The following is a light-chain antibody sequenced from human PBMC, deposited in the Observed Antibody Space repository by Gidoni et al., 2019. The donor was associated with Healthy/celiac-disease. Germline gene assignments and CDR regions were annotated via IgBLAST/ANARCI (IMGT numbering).Light chain of an antibody. CDR1: SSDVGGYNY. V-gene: IGLV2-11*01. Sequence: QSALTQPRSVSGSPGQSVTISCTGTSSDVGGYNYVSWYQQHPGKAPKLMLYDVSKRPSGVPDRFSGSKSGNTASLTISGLQAEYEADYYCCSYAGSYTYVFGTGTKVTVL. J-gene: IGLJ1*01. CDR3: CSYAGSYTYV. CDR2: DVS.